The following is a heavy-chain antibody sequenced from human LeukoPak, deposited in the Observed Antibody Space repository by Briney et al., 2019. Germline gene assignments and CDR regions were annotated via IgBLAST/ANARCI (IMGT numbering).Heavy chain of an antibody. D-gene: IGHD6-13*01. CDR3: ARDIGIAAAEVEGAFDP. CDR2: IYYTGNT. Sequence: SETLSLTCTVSGGSISSGDYYWSWIRQPPGKGLEWIGYIYYTGNTYYNPSLKSRVTISVDTSKNQFSLKLSSVTAADTAVYYCARDIGIAAAEVEGAFDPWGQGTLVTVSS. J-gene: IGHJ5*02. CDR1: GGSISSGDYY. V-gene: IGHV4-30-4*01.